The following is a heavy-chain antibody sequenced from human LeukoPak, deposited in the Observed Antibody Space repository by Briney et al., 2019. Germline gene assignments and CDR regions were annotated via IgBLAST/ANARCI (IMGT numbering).Heavy chain of an antibody. CDR1: GYSISSGYY. D-gene: IGHD5-18*01. Sequence: PSETLSLTCTVSGYSISSGYYWGWIRQPPGKGLEWIGSIYHSGSTYYNPSLKSRVTISVDTSKNQFSLKLSSVTAADTAVYYCARGLRGYSYGYEGKYYFDYWGQGTLVTVSS. CDR2: IYHSGST. CDR3: ARGLRGYSYGYEGKYYFDY. J-gene: IGHJ4*02. V-gene: IGHV4-38-2*02.